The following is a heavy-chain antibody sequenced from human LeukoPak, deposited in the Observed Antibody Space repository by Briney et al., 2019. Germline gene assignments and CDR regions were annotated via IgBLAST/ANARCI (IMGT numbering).Heavy chain of an antibody. D-gene: IGHD2-2*02. CDR1: EFTFKIYA. J-gene: IGHJ4*02. CDR3: AKGQGYCSSTSCYTDNFDY. CDR2: ISGSGGST. Sequence: PGGSLRLSCAASEFTFKIYAMSWVRQAPGKGLEWVSAISGSGGSTYYADSVKGRFTISRDNSKNTLYLQMNSLRAEDTAVYYCAKGQGYCSSTSCYTDNFDYWGQGTLVTVSS. V-gene: IGHV3-23*01.